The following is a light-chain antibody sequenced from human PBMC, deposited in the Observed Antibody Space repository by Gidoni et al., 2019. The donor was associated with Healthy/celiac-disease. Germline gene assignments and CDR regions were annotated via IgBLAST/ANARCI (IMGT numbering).Light chain of an antibody. J-gene: IGKJ1*01. CDR3: QQLNSYPPWT. Sequence: DIQLTQSPSFLSASVGDRVTITCRASQCISSYLAWYQQKPGKAPKLLIYAASTLQSGVPSRFSGSGSGTECTLTISSLQPEDLATYYCQQLNSYPPWTFGQXTKVEIK. CDR1: QCISSY. CDR2: AAS. V-gene: IGKV1-9*01.